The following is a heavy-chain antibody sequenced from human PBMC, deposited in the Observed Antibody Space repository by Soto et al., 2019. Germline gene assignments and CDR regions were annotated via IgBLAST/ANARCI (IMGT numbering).Heavy chain of an antibody. V-gene: IGHV1-18*01. Sequence: ASVKVSCKASGYTFTSYGISWVRQAPGQGLEWMGWISAYNGNTNYAQKLQGRVTMTTDTSTSTAYMELRSLRSDDTAVYYCARPLYCSGGSCPPCFDYWGQGTLVTVSS. CDR3: ARPLYCSGGSCPPCFDY. CDR1: GYTFTSYG. J-gene: IGHJ4*02. D-gene: IGHD2-15*01. CDR2: ISAYNGNT.